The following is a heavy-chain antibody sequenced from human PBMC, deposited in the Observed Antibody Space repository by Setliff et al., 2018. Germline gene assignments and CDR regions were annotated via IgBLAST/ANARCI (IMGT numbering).Heavy chain of an antibody. V-gene: IGHV1-69*13. CDR3: ARVRDCSGGICHRGFHHYMDV. D-gene: IGHD2-15*01. CDR2: IIPMFGTT. Sequence: SVKVSCKASGGTFSSYAIDWVRQAPGQGLEWMGGIIPMFGTTNYAQRFRCRVTITADESTTTAYLELSSLRSEDTAVYYCARVRDCSGGICHRGFHHYMDVWGKGTTVTVSS. CDR1: GGTFSSYA. J-gene: IGHJ6*03.